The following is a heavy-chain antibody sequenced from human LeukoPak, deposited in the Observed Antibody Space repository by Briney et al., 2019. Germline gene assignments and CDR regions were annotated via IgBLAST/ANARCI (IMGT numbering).Heavy chain of an antibody. CDR3: ATLGIDAFDI. V-gene: IGHV4-39*01. Sequence: SETLSLTCTVSGGSISSSSYYWGWIRQPPGKGLDWIGSIYYSGSTYYNPSLKSRVTISVDTSKNQFSLKLTSVTAADTAVYYCATLGIDAFDIWGQGTMVTVSS. CDR1: GGSISSSSYY. D-gene: IGHD7-27*01. J-gene: IGHJ3*02. CDR2: IYYSGST.